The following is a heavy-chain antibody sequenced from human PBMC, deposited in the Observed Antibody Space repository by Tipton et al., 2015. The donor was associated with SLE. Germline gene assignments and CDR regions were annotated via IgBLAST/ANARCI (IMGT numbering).Heavy chain of an antibody. D-gene: IGHD2-2*01. J-gene: IGHJ4*02. V-gene: IGHV3-43*01. Sequence: SLRLSCAASGFTFEFYTMHWVRQAPGKGLEWVSLISWDGGSTYYADSVKGRFTISRDNTKNSLYLQMNSLRAEDTAFYYCAKDIGAGYQLLSAFDYWGQGSLVTVSS. CDR1: GFTFEFYT. CDR3: AKDIGAGYQLLSAFDY. CDR2: ISWDGGST.